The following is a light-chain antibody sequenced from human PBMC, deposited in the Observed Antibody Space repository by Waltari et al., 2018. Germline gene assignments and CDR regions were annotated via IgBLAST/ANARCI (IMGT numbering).Light chain of an antibody. CDR2: GAS. Sequence: IVLTPSPVTLSSSPGARATLSCRASQRVSSSLAWYQQKPGQAPRLLIYGASNRATGIPDRFSGSGSGTDFTLTISSLEPEDFAVYYCQQYSNWPLTFGGGTKVEIK. CDR1: QRVSSS. CDR3: QQYSNWPLT. J-gene: IGKJ4*01. V-gene: IGKV3-11*01.